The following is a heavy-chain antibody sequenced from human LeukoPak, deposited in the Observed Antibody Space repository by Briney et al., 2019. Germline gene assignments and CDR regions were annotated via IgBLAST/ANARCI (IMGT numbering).Heavy chain of an antibody. D-gene: IGHD3-22*01. CDR3: ARAHPEYYDSRGRNPLDY. J-gene: IGHJ4*01. Sequence: ASVKVSCKASGYSFSSYGISWVRQAPGQGLEWMGWISAYNGNTNYAQQLQGRVTMTTDTSTSTANMELRSLRSDDTAVYYCARAHPEYYDSRGRNPLDYWGQEPWSPSPQ. CDR2: ISAYNGNT. CDR1: GYSFSSYG. V-gene: IGHV1-18*01.